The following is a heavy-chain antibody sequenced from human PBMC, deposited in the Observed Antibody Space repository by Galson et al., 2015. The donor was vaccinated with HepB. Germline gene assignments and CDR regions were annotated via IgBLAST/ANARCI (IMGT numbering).Heavy chain of an antibody. CDR1: GFTFSSYS. D-gene: IGHD5-18*01. CDR3: ARFPTPLQLWYFDL. CDR2: ISSSSSYI. J-gene: IGHJ2*01. V-gene: IGHV3-21*01. Sequence: SLRLSCAASGFTFSSYSMNWVRQAPGKGLEWVSSISSSSSYIYYADSVKGRFTISRDNAKNSLYLQMNSLRAEDTAVYYCARFPTPLQLWYFDLWGRGTLVTVSS.